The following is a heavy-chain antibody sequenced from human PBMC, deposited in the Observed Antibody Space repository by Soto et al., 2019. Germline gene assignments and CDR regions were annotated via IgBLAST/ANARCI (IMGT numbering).Heavy chain of an antibody. Sequence: EVHLVGSGGGLVQPGGSLRLSCAASRFAVSDNYMSWVRQAPGKGLEFVSLIYSGGTTSYADSVKGRFTISRDNSKNTLYLQMNNLRAEDTAVYYCATRTITLPHWGQGTLVTVSS. J-gene: IGHJ4*02. CDR3: ATRTITLPH. V-gene: IGHV3-66*01. D-gene: IGHD5-12*01. CDR2: IYSGGTT. CDR1: RFAVSDNY.